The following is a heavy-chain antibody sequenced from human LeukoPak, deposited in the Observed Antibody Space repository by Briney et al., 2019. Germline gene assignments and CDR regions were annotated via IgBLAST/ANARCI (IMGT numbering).Heavy chain of an antibody. CDR3: ARAHYTHYYYGMDV. V-gene: IGHV3-74*01. D-gene: IGHD4-11*01. CDR2: INPDGSST. Sequence: PGVSLRLSCAASGFTFSSFWMHWVRQGPGKGLVWVSRINPDGSSTDYADSVKGRFTISRDNAKNTLFLQMNSLRAEDTAVYFCARAHYTHYYYGMDVWGQGTTVTVSS. CDR1: GFTFSSFW. J-gene: IGHJ6*02.